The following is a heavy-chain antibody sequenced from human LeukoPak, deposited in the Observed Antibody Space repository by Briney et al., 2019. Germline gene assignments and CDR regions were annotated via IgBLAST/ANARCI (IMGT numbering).Heavy chain of an antibody. D-gene: IGHD3-3*01. CDR2: INHSGST. CDR1: GGSFSGYY. V-gene: IGHV4-34*01. J-gene: IGHJ6*02. Sequence: SETLSLTCAVYGGSFSGYYWSWIRQPPGKGLEWIGEINHSGSTNYNPSLKSRVTISVDTSKNQLSLKLSSATAADTAVYYCVREQRSYDFSSAFYIAHGMDVWGQGTPVTVSS. CDR3: VREQRSYDFSSAFYIAHGMDV.